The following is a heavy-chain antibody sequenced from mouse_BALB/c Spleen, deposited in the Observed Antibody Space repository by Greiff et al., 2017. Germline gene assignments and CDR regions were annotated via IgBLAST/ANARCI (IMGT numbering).Heavy chain of an antibody. CDR3: ARGGTTVGDGYFDV. J-gene: IGHJ1*01. CDR1: GYSFTGYF. D-gene: IGHD1-1*01. V-gene: IGHV1-20*02. CDR2: INPYNGDT. Sequence: EVQLQQSGPELVKPGASVKISCKASGYSFTGYFMNWVMQSHGKSLEWIGRINPYNGDTFYNQKFKGKATLTVDKSSSTAHMELRSLASEDSAVYYCARGGTTVGDGYFDVWGAGTTVTVSA.